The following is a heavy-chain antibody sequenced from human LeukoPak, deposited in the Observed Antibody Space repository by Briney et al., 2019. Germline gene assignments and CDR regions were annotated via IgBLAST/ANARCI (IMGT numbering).Heavy chain of an antibody. J-gene: IGHJ4*02. CDR3: ARAAIGCGGNSGADY. CDR1: GGTFSSYA. V-gene: IGHV1-69*06. D-gene: IGHD4-23*01. CDR2: IIPIFGTA. Sequence: ASVKVSCKASGGTFSSYAISWVRQAPGQGLEWMGGIIPIFGTANYAQKFQGRVTITADKSTSTAYMELSSLRSEDTAVYYCARAAIGCGGNSGADYWGQGTLVTVSS.